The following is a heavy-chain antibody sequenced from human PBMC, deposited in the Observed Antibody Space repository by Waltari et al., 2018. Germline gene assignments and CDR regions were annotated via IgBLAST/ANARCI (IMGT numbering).Heavy chain of an antibody. CDR1: GYTFTSYA. CDR2: INTNTGNP. J-gene: IGHJ5*02. D-gene: IGHD3-10*01. Sequence: QVQLVQSGSELKKPGASVKASCKASGYTFTSYAMNWVRQAPGQGLELMGWINTNTGNPTYAQGFTGRFVFTLDTSVSTAYLQISSLKAEDTAVYYCAREPGSGRDDWFDPWGQGTLVTVSS. V-gene: IGHV7-4-1*02. CDR3: AREPGSGRDDWFDP.